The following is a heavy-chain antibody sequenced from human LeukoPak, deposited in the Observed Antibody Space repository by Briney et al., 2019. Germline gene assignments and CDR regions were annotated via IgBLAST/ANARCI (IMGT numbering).Heavy chain of an antibody. CDR1: VFTFSSYS. V-gene: IGHV3-21*01. CDR3: ARALSYSYGSMDF. CDR2: ISSGSKYI. J-gene: IGHJ4*02. D-gene: IGHD5-18*01. Sequence: KPGGSLRLSCAASVFTFSSYSMNWVRQAPGKGLEWVSSISSGSKYIYNADSVKGRFTISRDNAKNSLYLQMNSLRAEDTAVYYCARALSYSYGSMDFWGQGTLVIVSS.